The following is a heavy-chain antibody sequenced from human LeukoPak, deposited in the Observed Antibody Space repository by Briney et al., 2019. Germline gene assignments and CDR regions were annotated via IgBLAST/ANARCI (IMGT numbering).Heavy chain of an antibody. J-gene: IGHJ4*02. D-gene: IGHD3-3*01. Sequence: SETLSLTCAVYGGSFSGYYWSWIRQPPGKGLECIGEINHSGSTNYNPSLKSRVTISVDTSKNQFSLKLSSVTAADTAVYYCAGYYDFWSGYYTYWGQGTLVTVSS. CDR3: AGYYDFWSGYYTY. CDR1: GGSFSGYY. V-gene: IGHV4-34*01. CDR2: INHSGST.